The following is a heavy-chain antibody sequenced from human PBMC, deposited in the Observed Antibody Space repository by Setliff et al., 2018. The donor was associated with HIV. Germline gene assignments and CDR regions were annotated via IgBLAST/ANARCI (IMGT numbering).Heavy chain of an antibody. V-gene: IGHV4-39*07. CDR2: MHHSGGT. Sequence: PSETLSLTCTVSGGSISSGSYYWSWIRQPPGKGLEWIGSMHHSGGTYYNPSLKTRVTISLDTSKNQFSLNLSSVTAADTAVYYCVRGGSWGIIWGQGTVVTVSS. CDR1: GGSISSGSYY. CDR3: VRGGSWGII. D-gene: IGHD3-16*01. J-gene: IGHJ3*02.